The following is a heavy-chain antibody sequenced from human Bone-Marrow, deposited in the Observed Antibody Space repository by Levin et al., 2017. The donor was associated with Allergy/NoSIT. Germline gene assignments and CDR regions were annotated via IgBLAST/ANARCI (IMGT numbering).Heavy chain of an antibody. D-gene: IGHD3-16*01. CDR3: AHKSMIDAFDI. J-gene: IGHJ3*02. CDR2: IYWDDDK. V-gene: IGHV2-5*02. Sequence: GSGPTLVKPTQTLTLTCNISGFSVSTTGVGVGWIRQPPGKALEWLALIYWDDDKTYSPSLESRLTITKDTSENQVVLRMTNMDPVDTGTYYCAHKSMIDAFDIWGQGTLVTVSA. CDR1: GFSVSTTGVG.